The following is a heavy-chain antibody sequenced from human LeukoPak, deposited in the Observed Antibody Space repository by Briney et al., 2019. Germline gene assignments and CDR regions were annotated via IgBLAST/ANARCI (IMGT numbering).Heavy chain of an antibody. CDR2: INHSGST. CDR1: GGSFSGYY. D-gene: IGHD3-9*01. Sequence: SETLSLTCAVYGGSFSGYYWSWIRQPPGKGLEWIGEINHSGSTNYNPSLKSRVTISVDTSKNQFPLKLSSVTAADTAVYYCARGRRIYDILTGYRRYYGMDVWGQGTTVTVSS. J-gene: IGHJ6*02. CDR3: ARGRRIYDILTGYRRYYGMDV. V-gene: IGHV4-34*01.